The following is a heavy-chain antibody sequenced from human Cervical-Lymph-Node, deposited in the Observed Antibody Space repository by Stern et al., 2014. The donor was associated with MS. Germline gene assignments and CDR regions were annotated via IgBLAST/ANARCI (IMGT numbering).Heavy chain of an antibody. CDR3: VKSGPKRSGRYYFDH. V-gene: IGHV3-30*18. J-gene: IGHJ4*02. D-gene: IGHD3-10*01. CDR1: GFTLSNFD. Sequence: QVQLVESGGGVVQPGRSLRLSCAAAGFTLSNFDMHWVRQAPGEGLEWVALISYDGSYKYYGDSVKGRFTISRDNSKNTLSLQMNSLRAEDTALYYCVKSGPKRSGRYYFDHWGQGSLVTVSS. CDR2: ISYDGSYK.